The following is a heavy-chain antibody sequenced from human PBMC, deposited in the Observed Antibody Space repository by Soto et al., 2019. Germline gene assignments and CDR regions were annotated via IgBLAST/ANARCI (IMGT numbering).Heavy chain of an antibody. Sequence: PGGSLRLSCAASGFTFSNFAMNWVRQAPGKGLDWVSSIAADGASPDYAESAKGRFTISRDNSRNILYLQMSSLTADDTAVYYCGKGQTAMTTRIGHWGQGTLVTVSS. V-gene: IGHV3-23*01. J-gene: IGHJ1*01. CDR3: GKGQTAMTTRIGH. CDR1: GFTFSNFA. CDR2: IAADGASP. D-gene: IGHD1-1*01.